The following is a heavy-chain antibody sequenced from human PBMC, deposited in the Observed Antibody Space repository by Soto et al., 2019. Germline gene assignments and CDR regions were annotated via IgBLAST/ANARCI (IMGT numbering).Heavy chain of an antibody. V-gene: IGHV3-73*01. CDR2: IRSKANGFAT. CDR1: GFTFIDSA. CDR3: SSSSGD. Sequence: EVQLVESGGGLVQPGGSLKLSCAASGFTFIDSAMHWVRQASGKGLEWVGRIRSKANGFATAYAASVQGRFTISRDDLENTAYLQMNSLKTEDTAVYYCSSSSGDWGQGTLVTVSS. J-gene: IGHJ4*02. D-gene: IGHD3-10*01.